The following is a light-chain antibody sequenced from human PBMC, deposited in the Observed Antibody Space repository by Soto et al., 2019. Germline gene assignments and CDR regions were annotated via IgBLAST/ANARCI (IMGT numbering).Light chain of an antibody. CDR1: QTVTSNF. Sequence: VLTQSPGTLSLSPWERATLSCRASQTVTSNFLAWYQEKPGQAPRLLIYGASSRATGIPDRFSGSGSGTDFTLTISRLEPEDFAVYYCQQFSSYPLTFGGGTKVDIK. V-gene: IGKV3-20*01. CDR3: QQFSSYPLT. CDR2: GAS. J-gene: IGKJ4*01.